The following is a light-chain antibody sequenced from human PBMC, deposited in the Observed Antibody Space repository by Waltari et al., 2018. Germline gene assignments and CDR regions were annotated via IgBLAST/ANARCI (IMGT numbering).Light chain of an antibody. CDR1: QSVSSY. CDR2: GAS. V-gene: IGKV3-11*01. CDR3: QQRTNWIT. J-gene: IGKJ5*01. Sequence: EIVLTQSPATLSLSPGERATLSCRASQSVSSYLAWYQHKPGQAPRPLIYGASNRATGIPASFSGSGSGTDFTLTISSLEPEDFAVYYCQQRTNWITFGQGTRLEIK.